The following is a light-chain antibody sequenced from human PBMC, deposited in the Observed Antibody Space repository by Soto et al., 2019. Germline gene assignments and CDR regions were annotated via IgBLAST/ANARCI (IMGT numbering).Light chain of an antibody. CDR2: DAS. CDR3: QQRSNWPPYT. J-gene: IGKJ2*01. CDR1: QSVSSY. V-gene: IGKV3-11*01. Sequence: EIVLTQSPATLSLSPGERATLSCRASQSVSSYFAWYQQKPGQAPRLLIYDASNRATGIPARFSSSGSGTAFTLTISSLVPEDFAVYYCQQRSNWPPYTFGPGTKLEIK.